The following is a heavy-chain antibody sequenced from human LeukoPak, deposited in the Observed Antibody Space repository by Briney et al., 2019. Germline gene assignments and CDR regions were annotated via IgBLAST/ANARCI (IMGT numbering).Heavy chain of an antibody. CDR1: GGTFSSYA. Sequence: SLKVSCKASGGTFSSYAISWVRQAPGQGLEWMGRIIPILGIANYAQKFQGRVTITADKSTSTAYMELSSLRSEDTAVYYCASPYYYDSSGPRFDYWGQGTLVTVSS. CDR3: ASPYYYDSSGPRFDY. CDR2: IIPILGIA. D-gene: IGHD3-22*01. J-gene: IGHJ4*02. V-gene: IGHV1-69*04.